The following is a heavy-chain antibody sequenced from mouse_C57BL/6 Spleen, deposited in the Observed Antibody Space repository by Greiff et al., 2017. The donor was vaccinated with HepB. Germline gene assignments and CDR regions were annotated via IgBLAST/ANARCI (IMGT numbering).Heavy chain of an antibody. CDR2: ISYSGST. CDR1: GYSITSCYD. Sequence: EVKLMESGPGMVKPSQSLSLSCTVTGYSITSCYDWHLIRHFPGNKLEWMGYISYSGSTNYNPSLKSQISITHDTSKNHFFLKLNSVTTEDTATYYCARGNDDYDGAWFAYWGQGTLVTVSA. D-gene: IGHD2-4*01. CDR3: ARGNDDYDGAWFAY. J-gene: IGHJ3*01. V-gene: IGHV3-1*01.